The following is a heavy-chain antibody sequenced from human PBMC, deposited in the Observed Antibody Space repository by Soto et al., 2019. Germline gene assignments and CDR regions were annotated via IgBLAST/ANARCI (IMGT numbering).Heavy chain of an antibody. CDR1: GGSISSYY. V-gene: IGHV4-59*08. J-gene: IGHJ4*02. D-gene: IGHD5-12*01. Sequence: SETLSLTCTVSGGSISSYYWSWIRQPPGKGLEWIEYIYYSGSTNYNPSLKSRATISVDTSKNQFSLKLSSVTAADTAVYYCASLNIVATTGFDYWGQGTLVTVSS. CDR2: IYYSGST. CDR3: ASLNIVATTGFDY.